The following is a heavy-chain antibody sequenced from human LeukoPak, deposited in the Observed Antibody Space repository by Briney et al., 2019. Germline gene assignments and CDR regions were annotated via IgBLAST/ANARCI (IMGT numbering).Heavy chain of an antibody. CDR1: GFTFSSHS. Sequence: GGSLRLSCAASGFTFSSHSMNWVRQAPGKGLEWVSYISSSSSTIYYADSVKGRFTISRDNAKNSLYLQMNSLRAEDTAVYYCARGPDYYDSSGYAFDIWGQGTMVTVSS. D-gene: IGHD3-22*01. J-gene: IGHJ3*02. V-gene: IGHV3-48*01. CDR2: ISSSSSTI. CDR3: ARGPDYYDSSGYAFDI.